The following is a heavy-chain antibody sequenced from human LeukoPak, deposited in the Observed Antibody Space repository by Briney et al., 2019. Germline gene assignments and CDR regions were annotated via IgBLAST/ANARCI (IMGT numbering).Heavy chain of an antibody. CDR2: ISGGSHI. Sequence: GGSLRLSCAASGFPFSDYYMSWIRQAPGKGLEWVSYISGGSHIYYADSVKGRFTISRDNAKNSLFLQMNSLRAEDTAVYYCARGFDCSSASCSCMDVWGQGTTVTVSS. CDR1: GFPFSDYY. J-gene: IGHJ6*02. V-gene: IGHV3-11*01. CDR3: ARGFDCSSASCSCMDV. D-gene: IGHD2-2*01.